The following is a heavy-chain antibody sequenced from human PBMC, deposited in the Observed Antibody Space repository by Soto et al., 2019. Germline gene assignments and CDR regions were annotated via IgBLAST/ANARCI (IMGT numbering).Heavy chain of an antibody. D-gene: IGHD1-26*01. V-gene: IGHV4-61*08. J-gene: IGHJ5*02. Sequence: SETLSLTCSVSGDSVSSGAYYWSWIRQPPGKGLEWIGYVYYSGSTSYNPSLETGVTISVDTSKNQFSLKLTSVTPADTAIYYCARVKRSTSRLDPWGQGTLVTVSS. CDR2: VYYSGST. CDR3: ARVKRSTSRLDP. CDR1: GDSVSSGAYY.